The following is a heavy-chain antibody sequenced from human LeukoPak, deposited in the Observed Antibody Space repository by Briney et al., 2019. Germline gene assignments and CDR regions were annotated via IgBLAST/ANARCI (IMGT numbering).Heavy chain of an antibody. CDR1: GFTFSSYW. D-gene: IGHD2/OR15-2a*01. J-gene: IGHJ4*02. Sequence: GWSLRLSCASSGFTFSSYWMSWVRQAPGKGLDGVANIKQDGSEKYYVDSVKGRFTISRDNAKNSLYLRMNSLRAEDTAVYYCARNGESNPFDYWGQGTLVPVSS. CDR2: IKQDGSEK. CDR3: ARNGESNPFDY. V-gene: IGHV3-7*01.